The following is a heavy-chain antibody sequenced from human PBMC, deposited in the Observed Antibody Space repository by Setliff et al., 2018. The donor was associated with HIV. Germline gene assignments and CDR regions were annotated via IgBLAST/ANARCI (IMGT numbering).Heavy chain of an antibody. CDR2: IYHSGST. CDR3: ARDGYSSSWYVISGSFDY. V-gene: IGHV4-38-2*02. Sequence: PSETLSLTCAVSGYSISSGYYWGWIRQPPGKGLEWIGSIYHSGSTYYNPSLKSRVTISVDTSKNQFSLKLSSVTAADTAVYYCARDGYSSSWYVISGSFDYWGQGILVTVSS. J-gene: IGHJ4*02. CDR1: GYSISSGYY. D-gene: IGHD6-13*01.